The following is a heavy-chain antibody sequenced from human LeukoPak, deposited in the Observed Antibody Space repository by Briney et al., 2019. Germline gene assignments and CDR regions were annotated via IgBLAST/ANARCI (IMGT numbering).Heavy chain of an antibody. J-gene: IGHJ4*02. V-gene: IGHV4-34*01. CDR2: IYSSGNT. CDR3: AKSNGYGLIDY. Sequence: SETLFLTCAVYGGSFSGYYWGWVRQSPGKGLEWIGNIYSSGNTYYNASLKSRVTMYIDTSKNQFSLKLSSVTAADTAMYYCAKSNGYGLIDYWGQGTLVTVSS. CDR1: GGSFSGYY. D-gene: IGHD5-12*01.